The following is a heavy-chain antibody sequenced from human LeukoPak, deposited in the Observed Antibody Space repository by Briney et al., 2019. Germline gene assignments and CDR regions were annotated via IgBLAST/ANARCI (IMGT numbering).Heavy chain of an antibody. CDR1: GYSISSAYY. CDR2: LYHSGTS. D-gene: IGHD3-22*01. Sequence: SETLSLTCTVSGYSISSAYYWGWIRQPPGKGLEWIGSLYHSGTSYYNPSLKSRVTISVDTSKNQFSLKLSSVTAADTAVYYCARHGRHYDSSGDWGQGTLVTVSS. J-gene: IGHJ4*02. CDR3: ARHGRHYDSSGD. V-gene: IGHV4-38-2*02.